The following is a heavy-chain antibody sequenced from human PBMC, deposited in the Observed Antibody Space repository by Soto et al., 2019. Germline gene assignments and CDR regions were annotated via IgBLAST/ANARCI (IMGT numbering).Heavy chain of an antibody. CDR2: INHSGST. V-gene: IGHV4-34*01. J-gene: IGHJ5*02. CDR3: ARTDYYDSSGYYVPQLCNWFDP. Sequence: SETLSLTCAVYGGSFSGYYWSWIRQPPGKGLEWIGEINHSGSTNYNPSLKSRVTISVDTSKNQFSLKLSSVTAADTAVYYCARTDYYDSSGYYVPQLCNWFDPWGQGTLVTVSS. D-gene: IGHD3-22*01. CDR1: GGSFSGYY.